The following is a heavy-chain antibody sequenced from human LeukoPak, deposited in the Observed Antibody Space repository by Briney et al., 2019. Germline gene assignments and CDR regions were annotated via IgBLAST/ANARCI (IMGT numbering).Heavy chain of an antibody. D-gene: IGHD3-9*01. CDR3: VRAAQEGRDSLTGVQTGNWFDP. CDR1: GYNFTSYD. V-gene: IGHV1-8*01. J-gene: IGHJ5*02. CDR2: MNPSSGNT. Sequence: ASVKVSCKTSGYNFTSYDINWVRQATGQGPEWMGWMNPSSGNTGYAQNFQGRLDLTSSIALTTAYMELSSLTSEDTATYYCVRAAQEGRDSLTGVQTGNWFDPWGQGTLVTVSS.